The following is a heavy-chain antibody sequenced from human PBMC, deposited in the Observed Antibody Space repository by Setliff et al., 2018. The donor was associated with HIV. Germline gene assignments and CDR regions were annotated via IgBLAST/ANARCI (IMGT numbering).Heavy chain of an antibody. Sequence: KPSETLSLTCSVSGASLQSYYWSWIRQPAGKGLEWIGRIYTSGSTNYNPSLKSRVTMSIDTSKNQFSLKLNSVTAADTAVYYCAKDRSGRLLPQNYWYFDLWGPGTLVTVSS. D-gene: IGHD3-22*01. CDR1: GASLQSYY. CDR3: AKDRSGRLLPQNYWYFDL. J-gene: IGHJ2*01. V-gene: IGHV4-4*07. CDR2: IYTSGST.